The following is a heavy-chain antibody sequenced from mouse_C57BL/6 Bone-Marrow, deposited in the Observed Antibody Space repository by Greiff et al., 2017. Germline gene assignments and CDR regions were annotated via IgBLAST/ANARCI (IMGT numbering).Heavy chain of an antibody. CDR2: IDPENGDT. D-gene: IGHD1-2*01. V-gene: IGHV14-4*01. J-gene: IGHJ2*01. CDR1: GFNIKDDY. Sequence: VQLQQSGAELVRPGASVKLSCTASGFNIKDDYMHWVKQRPEQGLEWIGWIDPENGDTEYASKFQGKATITADTSSNIAYLQLSSLTSEDTAVYYCTNERLAYWGQGTTLTVSS. CDR3: TNERLAY.